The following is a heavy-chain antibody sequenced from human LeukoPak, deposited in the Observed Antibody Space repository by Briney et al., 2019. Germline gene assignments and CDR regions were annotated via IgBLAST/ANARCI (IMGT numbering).Heavy chain of an antibody. CDR1: GFTFSSYA. J-gene: IGHJ4*02. CDR3: ARTFIVATAVDY. V-gene: IGHV3-30*04. Sequence: GGSLRLSCAASGFTFSSYAMHWVRQAPGKGLEWVAVISYDGSNKYYADSVKGRFTISRDNSKNTLYLQMNSLRAEDTAVYYCARTFIVATAVDYWGQGTLVTVSS. CDR2: ISYDGSNK. D-gene: IGHD5-12*01.